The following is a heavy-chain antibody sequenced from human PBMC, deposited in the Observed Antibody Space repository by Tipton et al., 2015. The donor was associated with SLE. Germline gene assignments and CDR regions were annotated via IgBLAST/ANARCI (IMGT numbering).Heavy chain of an antibody. CDR3: ATSTVTTNPDYYYGMDV. J-gene: IGHJ6*02. V-gene: IGHV3-30*02. CDR2: IRYDGSNK. D-gene: IGHD4-17*01. Sequence: SLRLSCAASGFTFTSYGIHWVRQAPGKGLEWVGLIRYDGSNKFYSDSVKGRFTISRDNSRNTLYLQMNSLRPDDTAVYYCATSTVTTNPDYYYGMDVWGQGTTVTVSS. CDR1: GFTFTSYG.